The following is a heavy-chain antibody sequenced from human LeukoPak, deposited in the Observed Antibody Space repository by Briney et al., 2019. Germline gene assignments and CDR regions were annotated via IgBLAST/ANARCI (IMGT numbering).Heavy chain of an antibody. CDR3: ARDPSLLYFGEGHFDF. D-gene: IGHD3-10*01. J-gene: IGHJ4*02. Sequence: GGSLRLSSSASGFTFSHYEMNWVRQAPGKGLEWVSYISGSGSTTYYADSVKGRFTISRDNAKNSLHLQMHSLRAEDTAVYYCARDPSLLYFGEGHFDFWGQGALVTVSS. V-gene: IGHV3-48*03. CDR2: ISGSGSTT. CDR1: GFTFSHYE.